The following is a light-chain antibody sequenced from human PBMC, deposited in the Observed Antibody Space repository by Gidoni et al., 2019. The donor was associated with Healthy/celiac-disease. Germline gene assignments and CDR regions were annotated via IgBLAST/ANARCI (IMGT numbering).Light chain of an antibody. CDR2: RNN. Sequence: QSVLTQPPSASGTPGQWVTISCSGSSSNIGSNYVYWYQQLPGTATKLLIYRNNQRPSGVPERFSGSKSGTSASLAISGLRSEDEADYYCAAWDDSLSGRGVFGGGTKLTVL. CDR1: SSNIGSNY. CDR3: AAWDDSLSGRGV. V-gene: IGLV1-47*01. J-gene: IGLJ2*01.